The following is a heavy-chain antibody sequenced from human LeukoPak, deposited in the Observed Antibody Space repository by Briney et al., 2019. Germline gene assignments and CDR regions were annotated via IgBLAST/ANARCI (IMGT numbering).Heavy chain of an antibody. D-gene: IGHD5-18*01. CDR1: GGSISIYY. J-gene: IGHJ4*02. Sequence: SETLSLTCTVSGGSISIYYWSWIRQPPGKGLEWIGYIYYSGSTIYNPSLKSRVTISVDTSKNQFSLKLSSVTAADTAVYYCARVNGGRGYSYGNFDYWGQGTLVTVSS. V-gene: IGHV4-59*01. CDR2: IYYSGST. CDR3: ARVNGGRGYSYGNFDY.